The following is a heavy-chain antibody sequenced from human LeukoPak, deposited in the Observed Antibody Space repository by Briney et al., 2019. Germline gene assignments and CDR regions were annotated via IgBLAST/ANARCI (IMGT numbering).Heavy chain of an antibody. Sequence: GASVKVSCKASGYTFTGYYMHWVRQAPGQGLEWMGRINPNSGGTNYAQKFQGRVTMTRDTSISTAYMELSRLRSDDTAVYYCARGSLPAAIPNWFDPWGQGTLITVSS. J-gene: IGHJ5*02. CDR3: ARGSLPAAIPNWFDP. CDR1: GYTFTGYY. CDR2: INPNSGGT. D-gene: IGHD2-2*01. V-gene: IGHV1-2*06.